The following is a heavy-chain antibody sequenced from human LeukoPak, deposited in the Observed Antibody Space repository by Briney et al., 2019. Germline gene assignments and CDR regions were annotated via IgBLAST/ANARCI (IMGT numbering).Heavy chain of an antibody. V-gene: IGHV5-51*01. CDR3: AFGASNWDQFDY. D-gene: IGHD7-27*01. CDR2: IYPGDSDT. Sequence: GESLKISCKGSGYRFTSHWIAWVRQMPGKGLEWMGIIYPGDSDTRYSPSFQGQVTISADVSINTAYLRWSSLEASDTAMYFCAFGASNWDQFDYWGQGTLVTVSS. J-gene: IGHJ4*02. CDR1: GYRFTSHW.